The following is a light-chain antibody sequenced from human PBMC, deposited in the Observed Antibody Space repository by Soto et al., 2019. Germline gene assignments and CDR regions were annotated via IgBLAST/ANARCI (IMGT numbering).Light chain of an antibody. J-gene: IGKJ5*01. CDR3: QQYNSWPFIT. CDR2: GAS. CDR1: QIVRGN. Sequence: EIVMTQSPATLSVSPGERATLSCRASQIVRGNLAWYQQKPGQSHRLLIYGASSRATGIPARFSGSGSGTEFTLTISSLQSEDCAVYYCQQYNSWPFITFGQGTRLEIK. V-gene: IGKV3-15*01.